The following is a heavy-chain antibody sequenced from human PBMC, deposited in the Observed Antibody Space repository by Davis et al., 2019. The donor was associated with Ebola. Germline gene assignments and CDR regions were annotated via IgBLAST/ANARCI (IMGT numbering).Heavy chain of an antibody. J-gene: IGHJ3*02. CDR2: IYHSGST. CDR3: ARQWELLNDAFDI. D-gene: IGHD1-26*01. V-gene: IGHV4-30-2*01. Sequence: SETLSLTCAVSGGSISSGGYSWSWIRQPPGKGLEWIGYIYHSGSTYYNPSLKSRVTISVDRSKNQFSLKLSSVTAADTAVYYCARQWELLNDAFDIWGQGTMVTVSS. CDR1: GGSISSGGYS.